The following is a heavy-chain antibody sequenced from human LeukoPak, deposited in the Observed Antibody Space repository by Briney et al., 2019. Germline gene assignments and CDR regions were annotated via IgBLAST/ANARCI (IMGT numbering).Heavy chain of an antibody. CDR2: INPNSGGT. CDR3: ARGRFGDLYPCDY. D-gene: IGHD3-10*01. CDR1: GYTFTGYY. J-gene: IGHJ4*02. V-gene: IGHV1-2*02. Sequence: GASVKGSCKDSGYTFTGYYMHWVRQAPGQGLEWMGWINPNSGGTTYAQKFQGRVTMTRDTSISTAYMELSSLRSDDTAVYCCARGRFGDLYPCDYWGQGTLVTVSS.